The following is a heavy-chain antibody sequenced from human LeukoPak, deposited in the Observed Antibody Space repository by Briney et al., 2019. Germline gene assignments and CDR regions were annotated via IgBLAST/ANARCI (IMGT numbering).Heavy chain of an antibody. CDR3: ARGPAAINGDWFDP. Sequence: SVKVSCKASGGTFSSYAISWVRQAPGQGLEWMGGIIPIFGTANYAQKFQGRVTITADESTSTAYMELSSLRSEDTAVYYCARGPAAINGDWFDPWGQGTLVTASS. D-gene: IGHD2-2*01. CDR2: IIPIFGTA. V-gene: IGHV1-69*13. CDR1: GGTFSSYA. J-gene: IGHJ5*02.